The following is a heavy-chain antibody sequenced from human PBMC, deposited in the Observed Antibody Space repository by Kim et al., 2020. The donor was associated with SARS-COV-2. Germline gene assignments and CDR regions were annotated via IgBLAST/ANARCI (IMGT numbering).Heavy chain of an antibody. CDR3: ARDLFGDYVSRSSDY. CDR1: GFTFSSYS. V-gene: IGHV3-21*06. Sequence: GGSLTLSCAASGFTFSSYSMNWVRQAPGKGLEWVSSIRSSSSYIYYADSVKGRFTISRDNAKNSLYLQMNSLRAEDTAVYYCARDLFGDYVSRSSDYWGQGTLVTVSS. J-gene: IGHJ4*02. CDR2: IRSSSSYI. D-gene: IGHD4-17*01.